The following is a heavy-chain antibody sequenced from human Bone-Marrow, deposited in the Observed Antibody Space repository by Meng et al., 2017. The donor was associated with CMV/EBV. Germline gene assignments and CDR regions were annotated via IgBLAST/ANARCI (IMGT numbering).Heavy chain of an antibody. J-gene: IGHJ6*02. D-gene: IGHD3-3*01. Sequence: GESLKISCTASGYTFTSYYMHWVRQAPGQGLEWMGIINPSGGSTSYAQKFQGRVTMTRDTSTSTVYMELSSLRSEDTAVYYCARDYYDFWSGYSSLLMDVWGQGTTVTVSS. CDR2: INPSGGST. CDR1: GYTFTSYY. V-gene: IGHV1-46*01. CDR3: ARDYYDFWSGYSSLLMDV.